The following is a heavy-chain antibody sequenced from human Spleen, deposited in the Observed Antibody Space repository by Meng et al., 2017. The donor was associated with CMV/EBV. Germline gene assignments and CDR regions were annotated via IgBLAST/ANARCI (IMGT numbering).Heavy chain of an antibody. J-gene: IGHJ5*02. Sequence: GESLKISCAASGFTFSSYGMHWVRQAPGKGLEWVAVIWYDGSNKYYADSVKGRFTISRDNSKNTLYLQMNSLRAEDTAVYYCAKDEVIVVVPAAIPNNWFDPWGQGTLVTVSS. V-gene: IGHV3-30*02. CDR3: AKDEVIVVVPAAIPNNWFDP. CDR1: GFTFSSYG. D-gene: IGHD2-2*02. CDR2: IWYDGSNK.